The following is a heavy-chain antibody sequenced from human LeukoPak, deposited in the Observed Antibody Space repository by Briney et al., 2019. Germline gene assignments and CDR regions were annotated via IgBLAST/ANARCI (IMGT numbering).Heavy chain of an antibody. Sequence: GESLKISCKGSGYSFTSYWIGWVRQMPGKGLEWMGIIYPGDADIRYSPSFQGQVSISADKSVSTAYLQWSSLKASDTAIYYCARHEGYGASSSFGYWGQGTLVTVSS. V-gene: IGHV5-51*01. D-gene: IGHD6-13*01. CDR1: GYSFTSYW. CDR2: IYPGDADI. J-gene: IGHJ4*02. CDR3: ARHEGYGASSSFGY.